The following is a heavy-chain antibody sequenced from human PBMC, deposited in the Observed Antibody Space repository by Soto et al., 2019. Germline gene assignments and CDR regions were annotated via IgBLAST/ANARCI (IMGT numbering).Heavy chain of an antibody. J-gene: IGHJ5*02. D-gene: IGHD3-22*01. V-gene: IGHV3-21*01. CDR3: ARDLNDGYYYDSSGYYYSSWFDP. CDR1: GFTFSSYA. Sequence: GGSLRLSCAASGFTFSSYAMSWVRQAPGKGLEWVSSISSSSSYIYYADSVKGRFTISRDNAKNSLYLQMNSLRAEDTAVYYCARDLNDGYYYDSSGYYYSSWFDPWGQGTLVTVSS. CDR2: ISSSSSYI.